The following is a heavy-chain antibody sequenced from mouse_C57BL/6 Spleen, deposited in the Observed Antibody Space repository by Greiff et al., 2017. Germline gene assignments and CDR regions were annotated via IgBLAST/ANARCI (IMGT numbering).Heavy chain of an antibody. V-gene: IGHV5-9-1*02. Sequence: DVMLVESGEGLVKPGGSLKLSCAASGFTFSSYAMSWVRQTPEKRLEWVANISSGGDYTYYADTVKGRFTISRDNARNTLYLQMSSLKSEDTAMYYCASPLTAVVDHYSLDYWGQGTSVTVSS. CDR1: GFTFSSYA. CDR2: ISSGGDYT. D-gene: IGHD1-1*01. CDR3: ASPLTAVVDHYSLDY. J-gene: IGHJ4*01.